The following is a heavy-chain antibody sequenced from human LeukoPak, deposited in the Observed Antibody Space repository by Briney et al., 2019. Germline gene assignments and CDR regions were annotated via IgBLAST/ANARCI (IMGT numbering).Heavy chain of an antibody. CDR3: ARDYADYVGYFFFDY. J-gene: IGHJ4*02. D-gene: IGHD4-17*01. Sequence: SGGSLRLSCAASGFTFNNYAMNWVRHAPGKGLEWVSSISGGGETTYYADSAKGRFTISRDNSQNTLYLQMNSLRAEDTAVYYCARDYADYVGYFFFDYWGQGTLVTVSS. CDR2: ISGGGETT. V-gene: IGHV3-23*01. CDR1: GFTFNNYA.